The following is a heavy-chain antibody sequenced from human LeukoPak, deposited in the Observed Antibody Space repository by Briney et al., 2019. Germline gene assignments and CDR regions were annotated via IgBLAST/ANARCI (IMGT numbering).Heavy chain of an antibody. V-gene: IGHV3-15*01. CDR1: GFTFSSYD. Sequence: GGSLRLSCAASGFTFSSYDMSWVRQAPGKGLEWVGRIKSKTDGGTTDYAAPVKGRFTISRDDSKNTLYLQMNSLKTEDTAVYYCTTGDYDILTGYLSFDYWGQGTLVTVSS. J-gene: IGHJ4*02. CDR3: TTGDYDILTGYLSFDY. D-gene: IGHD3-9*01. CDR2: IKSKTDGGTT.